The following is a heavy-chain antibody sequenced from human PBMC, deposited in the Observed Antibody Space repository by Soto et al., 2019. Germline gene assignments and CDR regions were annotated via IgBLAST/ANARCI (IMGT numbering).Heavy chain of an antibody. J-gene: IGHJ4*01. D-gene: IGHD3-22*01. V-gene: IGHV4-34*01. CDR2: INHSGST. Sequence: SETLSLTCAVCGGSFSGYYWSWIRRPPGKGLEWIGEINHSGSTNYNPSLKSRVTISVDTSKNQFSLKLRSVTAADTAMFYCSRAVNSGCDYARHFASWGQGTLVTVSS. CDR3: SRAVNSGCDYARHFAS. CDR1: GGSFSGYY.